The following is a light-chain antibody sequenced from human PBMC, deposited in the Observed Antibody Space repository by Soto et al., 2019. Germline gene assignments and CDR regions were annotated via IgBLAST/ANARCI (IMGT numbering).Light chain of an antibody. Sequence: QSVLTQPASVSGSPGQSIAISCTGTSSDVYAYNFVSWYQHHPGKAPKLMIFDVSNRPSGVSNRFSGSKSGNTASLTISGLQAEDDADYYCTQYTNSSIYFFGTG. CDR2: DVS. J-gene: IGLJ1*01. CDR3: TQYTNSSIYF. V-gene: IGLV2-14*03. CDR1: SSDVYAYNF.